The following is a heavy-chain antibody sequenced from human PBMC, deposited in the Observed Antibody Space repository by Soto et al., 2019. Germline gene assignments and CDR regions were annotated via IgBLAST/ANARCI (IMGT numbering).Heavy chain of an antibody. J-gene: IGHJ6*02. CDR3: AKRAVVTIDYYYSYGMDV. D-gene: IGHD2-15*01. CDR2: ISYDGSNK. Sequence: QVQLVESGGGVVQPGRSLRLSCAASGFTFSSYGMHWVRQAPGKGLEWVAVISYDGSNKYYADSVKGRFTISRDNSKNTLYLQMNSLRPEDTAVYYCAKRAVVTIDYYYSYGMDVWGQGTTVTVSS. V-gene: IGHV3-30*18. CDR1: GFTFSSYG.